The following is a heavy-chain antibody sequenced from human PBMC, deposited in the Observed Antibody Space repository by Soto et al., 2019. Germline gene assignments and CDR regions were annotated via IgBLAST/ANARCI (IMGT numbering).Heavy chain of an antibody. Sequence: EVQLVESGGGLVKPGGSLRLSCAASGFTFSSYSMNWVRQAPGKGLEWVSSISSSSSYIYYEDSVKGRSTTSRDNAMNSLYLQMNSLRAEDTAVYYCARGPSWGRLVSFYWGQGTLVTVSS. CDR1: GFTFSSYS. V-gene: IGHV3-21*01. CDR2: ISSSSSYI. J-gene: IGHJ4*02. CDR3: ARGPSWGRLVSFY. D-gene: IGHD3-16*01.